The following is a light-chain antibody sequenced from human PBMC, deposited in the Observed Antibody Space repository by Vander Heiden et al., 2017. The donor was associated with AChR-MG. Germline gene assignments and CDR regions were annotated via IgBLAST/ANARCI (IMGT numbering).Light chain of an antibody. CDR2: LDSDGSH. V-gene: IGLV4-69*01. Sequence: QLVLTQPPSASASVGASVKLTCTLSSAHTSYGIAWHQQQPETGPRYLMKLDSDGSHSKGEGIPDRFSVSRSGAGHYLTISRLQSDDEADFYCQTWGTDTHFFFGTGTKVTVL. CDR3: QTWGTDTHFF. J-gene: IGLJ1*01. CDR1: SAHTSYG.